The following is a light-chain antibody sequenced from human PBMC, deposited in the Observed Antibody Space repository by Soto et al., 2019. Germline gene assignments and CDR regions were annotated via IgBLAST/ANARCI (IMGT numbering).Light chain of an antibody. V-gene: IGLV1-51*01. CDR1: SSNIGNNY. CDR2: DNN. CDR3: GTRDSSRIGYV. Sequence: QSVLTQPPSVSAAPGQKVTISCSGSSSNIGNNYVSWYQQLPGTAPKLLIYDNNKRPSGIPDRFSGSKSGTPATLGITGLQTGDEADYYCGTRDSSRIGYVFGTGTKVTVL. J-gene: IGLJ1*01.